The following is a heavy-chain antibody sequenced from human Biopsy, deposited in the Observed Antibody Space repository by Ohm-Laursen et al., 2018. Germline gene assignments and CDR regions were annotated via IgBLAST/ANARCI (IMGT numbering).Heavy chain of an antibody. CDR3: AKDVEMFGELSFDS. D-gene: IGHD3-10*02. V-gene: IGHV4-59*02. Sequence: SDTLSLTCTVSEGSVSSFYWSWVRQPPGRGLEWIGYIYYSGRTNYNPSLKSRVTMSVDTSKNQFSLKLRSVTAEDTALYYCAKDVEMFGELSFDSWGQGTLVTVSS. CDR1: EGSVSSFY. J-gene: IGHJ4*02. CDR2: IYYSGRT.